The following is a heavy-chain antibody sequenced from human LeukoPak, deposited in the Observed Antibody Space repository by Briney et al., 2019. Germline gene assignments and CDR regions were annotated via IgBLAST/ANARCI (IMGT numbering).Heavy chain of an antibody. J-gene: IGHJ4*01. CDR3: AGSFGDVKMF. D-gene: IGHD3-10*01. CDR1: GLNFRDQW. CDR2: IKPDGSEK. Sequence: GGSLRLSCAGSGLNFRDQWMSWLRQAPEKGPEWVAHIKPDGSEKYYVDSVKGRFIISRDDARNSLSLQMNSLRAEDTAVYYCAGSFGDVKMFWGQGTLVTVSS. V-gene: IGHV3-7*01.